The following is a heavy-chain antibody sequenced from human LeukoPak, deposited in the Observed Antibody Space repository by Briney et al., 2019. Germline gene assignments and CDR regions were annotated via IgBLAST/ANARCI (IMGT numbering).Heavy chain of an antibody. Sequence: GGSLRLSCAASGFTFSGYSMNWVRQAPGKGLEWVSSISSGSSFIYYADSVKGRFTVSRDNAKNSLYLQMNSLRAEDTAVYYCARDLRTDYWGQGTLVTVSS. CDR3: ARDLRTDY. V-gene: IGHV3-21*01. CDR2: ISSGSSFI. J-gene: IGHJ4*02. CDR1: GFTFSGYS.